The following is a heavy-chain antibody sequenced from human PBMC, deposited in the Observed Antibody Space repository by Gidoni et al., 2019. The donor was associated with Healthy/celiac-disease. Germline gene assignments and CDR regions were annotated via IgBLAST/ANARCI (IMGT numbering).Heavy chain of an antibody. CDR1: GGSFSGYY. CDR3: AVNYYDSSGYYIDY. Sequence: QVQLQQWGAGLLKPSETLSPTCAVDGGSFSGYYWSWIRQPPGKGLEWIGEINHSGSTNYNPSLKSRVTISVDTSKNQFSLKLSSVTAADTAVYYCAVNYYDSSGYYIDYWGQGTLVTVSS. D-gene: IGHD3-22*01. CDR2: INHSGST. J-gene: IGHJ4*02. V-gene: IGHV4-34*01.